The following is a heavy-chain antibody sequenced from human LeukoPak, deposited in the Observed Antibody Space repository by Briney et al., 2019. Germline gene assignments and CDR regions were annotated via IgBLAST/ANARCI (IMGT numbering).Heavy chain of an antibody. Sequence: GASVKVSCKASGGTFSSYAISWVRQAPGQGLEWMGGIIPIFGTANYAQKFQGRVTITADESTSTAYMELSSLRSEDTAVYCCAAIPMDYYYYYGMDVWGQGTTVTVSS. CDR2: IIPIFGTA. J-gene: IGHJ6*02. D-gene: IGHD3-10*01. CDR3: AAIPMDYYYYYGMDV. V-gene: IGHV1-69*13. CDR1: GGTFSSYA.